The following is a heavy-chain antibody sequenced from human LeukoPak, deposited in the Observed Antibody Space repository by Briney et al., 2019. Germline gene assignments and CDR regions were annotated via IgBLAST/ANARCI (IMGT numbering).Heavy chain of an antibody. Sequence: WVRQAPGKGLEWVSAIYSGGSTYYADSVKGRFTISRDNSKNTLYLQMNSLRAEDTAVYYCASFYGDYGYWFDPWGQGTLVTVSS. CDR3: ASFYGDYGYWFDP. J-gene: IGHJ5*02. V-gene: IGHV3-53*01. CDR2: IYSGGST. D-gene: IGHD4-17*01.